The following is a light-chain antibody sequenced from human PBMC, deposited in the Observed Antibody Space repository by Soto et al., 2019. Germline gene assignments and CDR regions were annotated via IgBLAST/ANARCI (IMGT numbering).Light chain of an antibody. CDR1: QGISHY. CDR2: AAS. J-gene: IGKJ1*01. Sequence: DIQMTQSPSSLSASVGDRVTITCRASQGISHYLAWYQQKPGKVPKLLIYAASTLQSGVPSRFSGSGSGTDFTLTISSLQPEDVATYYCQKYNSALGTFGQGTKVDIK. CDR3: QKYNSALGT. V-gene: IGKV1-27*01.